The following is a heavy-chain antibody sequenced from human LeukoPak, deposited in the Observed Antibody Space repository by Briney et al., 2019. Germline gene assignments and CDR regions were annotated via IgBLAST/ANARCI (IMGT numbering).Heavy chain of an antibody. J-gene: IGHJ4*02. CDR1: GFTFSSYG. Sequence: GGSLRLSCAASGFTFSSYGMHWARQAPGKGLEWVAVISYDGSNKYYADSVKGRFTISRDNSKNTLYLQMNSLRAEDTAVYYCAKAYRAVAGPVDYWGQGTLVTVSS. CDR3: AKAYRAVAGPVDY. D-gene: IGHD6-19*01. CDR2: ISYDGSNK. V-gene: IGHV3-30*18.